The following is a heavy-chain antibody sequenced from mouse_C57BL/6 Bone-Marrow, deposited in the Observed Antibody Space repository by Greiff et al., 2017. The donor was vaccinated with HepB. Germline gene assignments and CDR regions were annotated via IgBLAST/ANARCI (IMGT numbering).Heavy chain of an antibody. Sequence: EVQLQHSGPELVKPGASVKIPCKASGYTFTDYNMDWVKQSHGKSLEWIGDINPNNGGTIYNQKFKGKATLTVYKSSSTAYMELRSLTSEDTAVYYCARYNYYGSSYPFAYWGQGTLVTVSA. D-gene: IGHD1-1*01. J-gene: IGHJ3*01. CDR3: ARYNYYGSSYPFAY. CDR1: GYTFTDYN. V-gene: IGHV1-18*01. CDR2: INPNNGGT.